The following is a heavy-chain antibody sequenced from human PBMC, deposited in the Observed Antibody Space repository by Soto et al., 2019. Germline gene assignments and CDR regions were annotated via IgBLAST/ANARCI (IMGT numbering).Heavy chain of an antibody. Sequence: ASVKVSCKASGYTFTSYYMHWVRQAPGQGLEWMGIINPSGGSTSYAQKFQGRVTMTRDTSTSTVYMELSSLRSEDTAVYYCARDPVVVVTPLENYFDYWGQGTLVTVSS. D-gene: IGHD2-21*02. CDR2: INPSGGST. CDR1: GYTFTSYY. V-gene: IGHV1-46*01. J-gene: IGHJ4*02. CDR3: ARDPVVVVTPLENYFDY.